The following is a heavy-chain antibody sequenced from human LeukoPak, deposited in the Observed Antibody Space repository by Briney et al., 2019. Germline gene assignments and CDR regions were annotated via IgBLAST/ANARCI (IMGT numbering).Heavy chain of an antibody. CDR1: GYTFTGYY. V-gene: IGHV1-8*02. CDR2: MNPNSGNT. J-gene: IGHJ6*03. Sequence: ASVKVSCKASGYTFTGYYMHWVRQAPGQGLEWMGWMNPNSGNTGYAQKFQGRVTMTRNTSISTAYMELSSLRSEDTAVYYCARMRAHGSGSYPDMDVWGKGTTVTISS. D-gene: IGHD3-10*01. CDR3: ARMRAHGSGSYPDMDV.